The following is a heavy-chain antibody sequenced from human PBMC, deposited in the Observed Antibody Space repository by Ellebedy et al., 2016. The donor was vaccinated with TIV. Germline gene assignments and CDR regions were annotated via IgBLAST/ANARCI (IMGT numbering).Heavy chain of an antibody. CDR1: GFTFNIYD. J-gene: IGHJ6*02. CDR2: VGPAGDT. D-gene: IGHD1-26*01. CDR3: AKDMVFGDGKWEIDV. V-gene: IGHV3-13*01. Sequence: PGGSLRLSCAASGFTFNIYDFHWVRQPTGNGLEWVSAVGPAGDTYYADSVKGRFTISRDNSKDTLYLQVNSLRAEETAVYYCAKDMVFGDGKWEIDVWGQGTTVTVSS.